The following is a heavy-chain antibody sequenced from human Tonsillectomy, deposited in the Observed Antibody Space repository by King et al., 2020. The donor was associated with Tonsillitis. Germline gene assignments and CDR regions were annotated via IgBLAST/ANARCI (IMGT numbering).Heavy chain of an antibody. CDR1: GGSISSYY. CDR3: ARDRSKWRLPGDDAFDI. D-gene: IGHD6-25*01. CDR2: IFYSGST. V-gene: IGHV4-59*01. Sequence: QLQESGPGLVKPSETLSLTCTVSGGSISSYYWSWIRQPPGKGLEWIGYIFYSGSTNYNPSLKSRVTISVDTSKNQFSLKLSSVTAADTAVYYCARDRSKWRLPGDDAFDIWGHGTMVTVSS. J-gene: IGHJ3*02.